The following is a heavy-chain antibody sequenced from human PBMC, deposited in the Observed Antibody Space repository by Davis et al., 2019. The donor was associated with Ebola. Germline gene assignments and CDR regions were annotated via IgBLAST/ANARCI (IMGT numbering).Heavy chain of an antibody. D-gene: IGHD2-15*01. CDR1: GFTFSTYA. J-gene: IGHJ3*02. V-gene: IGHV3-23*01. CDR3: ARAGDIVLVVATAHGAFDI. CDR2: IVGGGGIT. Sequence: PGGSLRLSCAASGFTFSTYAMSWVRQAPGKGLEWVSTIVGGGGITYYADSVKGRFTISRDNSKNSLYLQMNSLRAEDTAVYYCARAGDIVLVVATAHGAFDIWGQGTLVTVSS.